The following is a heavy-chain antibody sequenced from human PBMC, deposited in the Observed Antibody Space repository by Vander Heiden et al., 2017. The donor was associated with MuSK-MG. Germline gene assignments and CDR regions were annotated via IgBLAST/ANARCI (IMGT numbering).Heavy chain of an antibody. CDR1: GFTFSTYG. CDR2: IGSNTGNT. V-gene: IGHV3-23*04. D-gene: IGHD3-22*01. CDR3: AKGLVSSGSTVGFDD. Sequence: EVQLVESGGGLVQPGESLRLSCAASGFTFSTYGMSWVRQAPGKGLEWVSAIGSNTGNTSYTDALKGRFTISRDNAKNTLYLLMNSLRAEANAVYYCAKGLVSSGSTVGFDDWGQGTLVTVSS. J-gene: IGHJ4*02.